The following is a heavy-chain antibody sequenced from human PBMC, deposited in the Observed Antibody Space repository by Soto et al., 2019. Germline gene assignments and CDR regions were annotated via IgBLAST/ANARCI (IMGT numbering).Heavy chain of an antibody. D-gene: IGHD2-2*01. CDR1: GYSFTSYW. CDR2: IYPGDSDT. V-gene: IGHV5-51*01. J-gene: IGHJ6*02. CDR3: ARQKGYCISTSCPDAYYDGKDV. Sequence: PGESLKISCKGSGYSFTSYWIGWVRQMPGKGLEWMGIIYPGDSDTRYSPSFQGQVTISADKSISTAYLQWSSLKASDTAMYYCARQKGYCISTSCPDAYYDGKDVWSQGTTVTVSS.